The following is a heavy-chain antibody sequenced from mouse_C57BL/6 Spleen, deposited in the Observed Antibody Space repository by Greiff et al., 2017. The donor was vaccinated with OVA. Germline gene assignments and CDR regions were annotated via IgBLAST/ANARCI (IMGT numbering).Heavy chain of an antibody. Sequence: QVQLQQPGAELVRPGTSVKLSCKASGYTFTSYWMHWVKQRPGQGLEWIGVIDPSDSYTNYNQKFKGKATVTVDTSSSTAYMQLSSLTSEDSAVYYCARWDWSRAMDYWGQGTSVTVSS. V-gene: IGHV1-59*01. CDR2: IDPSDSYT. CDR1: GYTFTSYW. CDR3: ARWDWSRAMDY. D-gene: IGHD4-1*01. J-gene: IGHJ4*01.